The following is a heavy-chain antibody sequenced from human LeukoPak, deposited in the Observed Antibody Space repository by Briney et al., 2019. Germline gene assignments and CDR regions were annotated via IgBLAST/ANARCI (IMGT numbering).Heavy chain of an antibody. CDR2: IYYSGST. CDR1: GGSISSYY. Sequence: SEALSLTCTVSGGSISSYYWSWTRQPPGKGLEWIGYIYYSGSTNYNPSLKSRVTISVDTSKNQFSLKLSSVTAADTAVYYCARDSGYYDILTGYSLDYYYMDVWGKGTTVTVSS. J-gene: IGHJ6*03. D-gene: IGHD3-9*01. V-gene: IGHV4-59*01. CDR3: ARDSGYYDILTGYSLDYYYMDV.